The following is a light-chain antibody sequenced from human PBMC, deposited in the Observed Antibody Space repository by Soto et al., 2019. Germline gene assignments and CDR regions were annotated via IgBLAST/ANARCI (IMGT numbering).Light chain of an antibody. CDR3: AAWDDSLSGLV. Sequence: QSVLTQPPSASGTPGQRVTISCSGSSSNIGSNYVYWYQQLPGTAPKLLIYRNNQRPSGVPDRFSGCTSGTSASLPISGLRSEDEANYYCAAWDDSLSGLVFGGGTKLTVL. CDR1: SSNIGSNY. J-gene: IGLJ3*02. V-gene: IGLV1-47*01. CDR2: RNN.